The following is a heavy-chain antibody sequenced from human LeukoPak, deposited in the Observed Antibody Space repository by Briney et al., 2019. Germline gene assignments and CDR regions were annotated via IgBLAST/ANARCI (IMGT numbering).Heavy chain of an antibody. J-gene: IGHJ4*02. V-gene: IGHV3-73*01. CDR3: AKVTPADSLVYYFDY. CDR1: GFTFSGSA. D-gene: IGHD3-22*01. CDR2: IRSKANSYAT. Sequence: GGSLKLSCAASGFTFSGSAMHWVRQASGKGLEWVGRIRSKANSYATAYAASVKGRFTISRDNSKNTLYLQMNSLRAEDTAVYYCAKVTPADSLVYYFDYWGQGTLVTVSS.